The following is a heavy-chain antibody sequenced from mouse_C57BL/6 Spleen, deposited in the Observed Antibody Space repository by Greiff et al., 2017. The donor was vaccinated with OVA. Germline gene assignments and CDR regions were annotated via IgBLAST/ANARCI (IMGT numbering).Heavy chain of an antibody. CDR2: INPSSGYT. CDR3: ARAYDSIDY. J-gene: IGHJ4*01. Sequence: QVQLQQSGAELVKPGASVKLSCKASGYTFTSYWMHWVKQRPGQGLEWIGYINPSSGYTKYNQKFKDKATLTVDKSSSTAYMQLSSLTYEDSAVYYCARAYDSIDYWGQGTSLTVSS. CDR1: GYTFTSYW. V-gene: IGHV1-7*01.